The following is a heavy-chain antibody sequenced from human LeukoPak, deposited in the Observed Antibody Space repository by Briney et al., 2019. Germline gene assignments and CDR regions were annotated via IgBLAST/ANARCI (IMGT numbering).Heavy chain of an antibody. CDR1: GLTFSSYE. Sequence: LTGGSLRLSCAAPGLTFSSYEMNWVRQAPGKGLGWVSYISSSGSTISYADSVKGRFTISRDNAKNSLYLQMNSLRAEDTAVYYCARTGYCSSTSCYADAFDIWGQGTMATVSS. D-gene: IGHD2-2*01. CDR2: ISSSGSTI. J-gene: IGHJ3*02. V-gene: IGHV3-48*03. CDR3: ARTGYCSSTSCYADAFDI.